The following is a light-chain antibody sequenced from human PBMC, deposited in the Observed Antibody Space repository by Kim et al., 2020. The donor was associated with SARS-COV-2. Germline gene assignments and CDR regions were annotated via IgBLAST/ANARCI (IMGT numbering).Light chain of an antibody. Sequence: SQGDTATLSCRATQNVGRTSFAWYQQKPGQAPRLLIYATSKRATGIPDRFSGSVSGTHFTLAVSRLEPEDFAVYYCHQYGSSPQTFGQGTKVDIK. CDR2: ATS. J-gene: IGKJ1*01. V-gene: IGKV3-20*01. CDR3: HQYGSSPQT. CDR1: QNVGRTS.